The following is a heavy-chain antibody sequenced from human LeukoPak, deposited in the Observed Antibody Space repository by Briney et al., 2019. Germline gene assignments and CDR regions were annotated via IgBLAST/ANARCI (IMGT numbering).Heavy chain of an antibody. Sequence: PSQTLSLTCTVSGHSFSSDDFYWSWLRQPPGKGLEWLGYISYSGSTFYNPSLKPRVTISVDPSKNQFSLQLFSVTAADTAVYYCARRRTGYLSYYFDSWGQGVLVTVSS. J-gene: IGHJ4*02. D-gene: IGHD3/OR15-3a*01. CDR3: ARRRTGYLSYYFDS. CDR2: ISYSGST. CDR1: GHSFSSDDFY. V-gene: IGHV4-30-4*01.